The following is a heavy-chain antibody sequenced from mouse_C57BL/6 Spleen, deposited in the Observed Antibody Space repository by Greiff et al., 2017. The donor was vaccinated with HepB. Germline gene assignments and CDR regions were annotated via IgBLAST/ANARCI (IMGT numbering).Heavy chain of an antibody. J-gene: IGHJ3*01. CDR3: ARSYYGSSSFAY. D-gene: IGHD1-1*01. CDR2: INPGSGGT. CDR1: GYAFTNYL. Sequence: VQLQQSGAELVRPGPSVKVSCKASGYAFTNYLIEWVKQRPGQGLEWIGVINPGSGGTNYNEKFKGKATLTADKSSSTAYMQLSSLTSEDSAVYFCARSYYGSSSFAYWGQGTLVTVSA. V-gene: IGHV1-54*01.